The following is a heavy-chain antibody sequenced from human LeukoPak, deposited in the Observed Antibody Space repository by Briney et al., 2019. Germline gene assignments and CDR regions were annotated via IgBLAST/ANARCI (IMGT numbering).Heavy chain of an antibody. CDR2: IYSGGST. D-gene: IGHD3-10*01. CDR3: ARSSNMVRGAGMYYFDY. V-gene: IGHV3-66*01. J-gene: IGHJ4*02. CDR1: GFTVSSNY. Sequence: PGGSLRLSCAAPGFTVSSNYMSWVRQAPGKGLEWVSVIYSGGSTYYADSVKGRFTISRDNSKNTLYLQMNSLRAEDTAVYYCARSSNMVRGAGMYYFDYWGQGTLVTVSS.